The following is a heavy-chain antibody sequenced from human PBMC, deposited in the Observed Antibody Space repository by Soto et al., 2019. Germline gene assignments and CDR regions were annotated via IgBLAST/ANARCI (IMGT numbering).Heavy chain of an antibody. J-gene: IGHJ5*02. V-gene: IGHV4-39*01. CDR1: GGSISRSTYY. D-gene: IGHD2-2*02. CDR2: IYYSGST. Sequence: SETLSLTCTVSGGSISRSTYYWGWIRQPPRKGLEWIGSIYYSGSTYYRPSLKSRVTISVDTSKNQFSLKLSSVTAADTAVYYCARQVPAAIRLGWFDPWGQGTLVTVSS. CDR3: ARQVPAAIRLGWFDP.